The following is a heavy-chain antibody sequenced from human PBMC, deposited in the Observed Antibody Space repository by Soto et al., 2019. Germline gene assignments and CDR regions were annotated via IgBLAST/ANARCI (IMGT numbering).Heavy chain of an antibody. CDR3: ARHYYSRGRPRTIDY. CDR2: IYSSGST. D-gene: IGHD3-22*01. CDR1: GRSISSGSYN. Sequence: SETQSLTSTVSGRSISSGSYNCGWLRHHPGKGLECIGTIYSSGSTEYNPPRKSRVTIAGDTPKNQFSLNLTSVTDADTALYSCARHYYSRGRPRTIDYWGQGTLVTVSS. V-gene: IGHV4-39*01. J-gene: IGHJ4*02.